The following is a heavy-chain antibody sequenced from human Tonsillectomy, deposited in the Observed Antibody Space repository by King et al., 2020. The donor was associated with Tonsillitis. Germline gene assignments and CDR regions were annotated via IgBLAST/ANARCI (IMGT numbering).Heavy chain of an antibody. CDR3: ASGLVVISFYYMDV. V-gene: IGHV4-61*02. CDR2: IYSSGST. Sequence: HVQLQESGPGLVKPSQTLSLTCTVSGGSISSSSYYWSWIRQPAGKGLEWIGRIYSSGSTNYNPSLKSRVTMSVDTSKNQLSLKLSSVTAADTAVYYCASGLVVISFYYMDVWGRGTTVTVAS. D-gene: IGHD3-22*01. J-gene: IGHJ6*03. CDR1: GGSISSSSYY.